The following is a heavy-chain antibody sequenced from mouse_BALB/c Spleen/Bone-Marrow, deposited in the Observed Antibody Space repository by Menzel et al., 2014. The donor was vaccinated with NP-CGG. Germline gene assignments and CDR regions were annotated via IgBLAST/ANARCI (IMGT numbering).Heavy chain of an antibody. D-gene: IGHD1-1*01. CDR3: AREGYGSSYGFAY. Sequence: VQLQQPGPELVKPGASMKISCKASGYSFAGYTMNWVKQSHGKNLEWIGLINPYNGGSSYNQKFKGKATLTVDKSSSTAYMELLSLTSEDSAVYYCAREGYGSSYGFAYWGQGTLATVSA. CDR1: GYSFAGYT. J-gene: IGHJ3*01. CDR2: INPYNGGS. V-gene: IGHV1-18*01.